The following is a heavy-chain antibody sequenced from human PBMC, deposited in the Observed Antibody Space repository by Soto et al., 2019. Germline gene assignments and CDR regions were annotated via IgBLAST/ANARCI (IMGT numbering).Heavy chain of an antibody. CDR1: GGTFSSYA. Sequence: QVQLVQSGAEVKKPGSSVKVSCKTSGGTFSSYAISWVRQAPGQGLEWMGGIIPMFGTANYAQKFQGRVTITADESTSTAYMELSSLRSEDTAVYYCARSRANYYDSRVYYYSTFDYWGQGTRGTVSS. CDR3: ARSRANYYDSRVYYYSTFDY. CDR2: IIPMFGTA. V-gene: IGHV1-69*12. D-gene: IGHD3-22*01. J-gene: IGHJ4*02.